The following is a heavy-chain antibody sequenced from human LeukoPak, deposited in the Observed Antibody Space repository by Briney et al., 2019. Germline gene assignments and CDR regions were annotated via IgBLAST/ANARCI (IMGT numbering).Heavy chain of an antibody. CDR2: ISGSGSNT. Sequence: GGSLRLSCAASGFTFSNYAMNWVRQAPGKGLQWVSLISGSGSNTYYADSVKGRFTISRDNSKNTLYLQMNSLRVEDTAVYYCARAYSSSWYFNWFDPWGQGTLVTVSS. CDR1: GFTFSNYA. CDR3: ARAYSSSWYFNWFDP. J-gene: IGHJ5*02. D-gene: IGHD6-13*01. V-gene: IGHV3-23*01.